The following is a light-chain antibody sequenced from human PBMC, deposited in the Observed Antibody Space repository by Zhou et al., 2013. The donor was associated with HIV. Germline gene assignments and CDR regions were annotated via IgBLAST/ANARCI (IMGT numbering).Light chain of an antibody. CDR2: DAS. Sequence: DIQMTQSPSSLSASVGDRVTITCRASQDISNFLNWYQQKLGKAPSLLIYDASSLETGVPSRFSGSGSGTDFTFTISSLQPEDIATYFCQQYDNIPITFGQGTRLEIK. V-gene: IGKV1-33*01. J-gene: IGKJ5*01. CDR3: QQYDNIPIT. CDR1: QDISNF.